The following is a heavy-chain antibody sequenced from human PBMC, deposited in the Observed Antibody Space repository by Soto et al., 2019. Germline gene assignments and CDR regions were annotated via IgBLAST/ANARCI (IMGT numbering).Heavy chain of an antibody. CDR2: ISYDGSNK. Sequence: QVQLVESGGGVVQPGRSLRLSCAASGFTFSSYAMHWVRQAPGKGLEWVAVISYDGSNKYYADYVKGRFTISRDNSKNTLYLQMNSLRAEDTAVYYCARNSGVDTAPSCMDVWGQGTTVTVSS. V-gene: IGHV3-30-3*01. CDR1: GFTFSSYA. J-gene: IGHJ6*02. D-gene: IGHD5-18*01. CDR3: ARNSGVDTAPSCMDV.